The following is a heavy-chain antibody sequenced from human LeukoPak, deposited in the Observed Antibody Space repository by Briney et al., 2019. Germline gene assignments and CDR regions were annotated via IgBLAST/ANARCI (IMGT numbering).Heavy chain of an antibody. V-gene: IGHV3-15*01. CDR3: TTLGLGGY. CDR1: GFTFSDAW. CDR2: IKSNTDGGTT. Sequence: GGSLRLSCAASGFTFSDAWMNWVRQAPGRGLEWVGRIKSNTDGGTTDYAAPAKGKFTISRDDSKNTLYLQMTGLRVEDTAVYYCTTLGLGGYWGQGTLVTVSS. J-gene: IGHJ4*02. D-gene: IGHD3-16*01.